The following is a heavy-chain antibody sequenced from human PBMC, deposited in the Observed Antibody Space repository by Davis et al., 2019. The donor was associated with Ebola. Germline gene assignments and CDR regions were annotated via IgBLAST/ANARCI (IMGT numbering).Heavy chain of an antibody. CDR3: ARTPSGYDWEYYYGMDV. V-gene: IGHV7-4-1*02. CDR1: GYTFTSYA. Sequence: ASVKVSCKASGYTFTSYAMNWVRQAPGQGLEWMGWINTNTGNPTYAQGFTGRFVFSLDTSVSTAYLQISSLKAEDTAVYYCARTPSGYDWEYYYGMDVWGKGTTVTASS. CDR2: INTNTGNP. D-gene: IGHD5-12*01. J-gene: IGHJ6*04.